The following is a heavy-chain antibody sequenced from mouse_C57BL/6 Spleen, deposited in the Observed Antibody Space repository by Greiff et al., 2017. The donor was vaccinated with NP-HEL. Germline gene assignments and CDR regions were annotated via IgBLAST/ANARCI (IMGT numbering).Heavy chain of an antibody. V-gene: IGHV1-26*01. Sequence: VQLQQSGPELVKPGASVKISCKASGYTFTDYYMNWVKQSHGKSLEWIGDINPNNGGTSYNQKFKGKATLTVDKSSSTAYMELRSLTSEDSAVYYCARGPYYDYGRDYYAMDYWGQGTSVTVSS. J-gene: IGHJ4*01. CDR3: ARGPYYDYGRDYYAMDY. D-gene: IGHD2-4*01. CDR2: INPNNGGT. CDR1: GYTFTDYY.